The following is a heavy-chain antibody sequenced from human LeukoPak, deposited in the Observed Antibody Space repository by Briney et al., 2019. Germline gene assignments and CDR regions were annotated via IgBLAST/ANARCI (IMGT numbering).Heavy chain of an antibody. CDR2: INHSGST. CDR1: GGSFSGYY. CDR3: ARQSSGSSWYGYYYYYMDV. D-gene: IGHD6-13*01. J-gene: IGHJ6*03. Sequence: SETLSLTCAVYGGSFSGYYWSWIRQPPGKGLEWIGEINHSGSTNYNPSLKSRVTISVDTSKNQFSLKLSSVTAADTAVYYCARQSSGSSWYGYYYYYMDVWGKGTTVTISS. V-gene: IGHV4-34*01.